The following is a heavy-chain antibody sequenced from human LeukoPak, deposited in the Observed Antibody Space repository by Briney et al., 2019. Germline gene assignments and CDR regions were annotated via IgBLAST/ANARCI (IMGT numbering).Heavy chain of an antibody. CDR1: GFXFSIYS. V-gene: IGHV3-48*02. J-gene: IGHJ4*02. CDR3: ARDVGGRYCSSTSCYSPL. D-gene: IGHD2-2*01. CDR2: ISSSSSTI. Sequence: GGSLRLSCAASGFXFSIYSIHWVRQAPGKGLEWVSYISSSSSTIKYADSVKGRFTISRDNAKNSLFLQMNSLRDEDTAVYYCARDVGGRYCSSTSCYSPLWGQGTLVTVSS.